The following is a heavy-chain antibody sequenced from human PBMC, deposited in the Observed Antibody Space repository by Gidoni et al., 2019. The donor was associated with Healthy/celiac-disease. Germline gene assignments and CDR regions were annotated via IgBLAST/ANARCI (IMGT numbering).Heavy chain of an antibody. CDR1: GFTFSSYG. J-gene: IGHJ6*02. V-gene: IGHV3-33*01. CDR2: IWYDGSNK. D-gene: IGHD6-19*01. Sequence: QVQLVESGGGVVQPGRSLSLSCAASGFTFSSYGMHWVRQAPGKGLEWVAVIWYDGSNKYYADSVKGRFTISRDNSKNTLYLQMNSLRAEDTAVYYCARDVSPGIAVAELGMDVWGQGTTVTVSS. CDR3: ARDVSPGIAVAELGMDV.